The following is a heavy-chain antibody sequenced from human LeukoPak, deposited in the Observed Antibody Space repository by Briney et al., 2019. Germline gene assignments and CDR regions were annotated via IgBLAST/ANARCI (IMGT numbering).Heavy chain of an antibody. CDR3: VNGNWDFWSTTSPPLNWFDP. CDR1: GVSISSSSYY. Sequence: SETLSLTCTVSGVSISSSSYYWGWIRQPPGKGLEWIGSIYYSGSTYYNPSLKSRVTISVDTSKNQFSLKLSSVTAADTAVYYCVNGNWDFWSTTSPPLNWFDPWGQGTLVTVSS. CDR2: IYYSGST. V-gene: IGHV4-39*07. J-gene: IGHJ5*02. D-gene: IGHD3-3*01.